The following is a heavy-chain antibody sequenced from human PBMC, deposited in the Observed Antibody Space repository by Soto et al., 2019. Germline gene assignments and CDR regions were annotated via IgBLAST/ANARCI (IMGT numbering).Heavy chain of an antibody. CDR2: ISGSGGST. Sequence: GGSLRLSCAASGLTFSSYAMSWVRQAPGKGLEWVSAISGSGGSTYYADSVKGRFTISRDNSKNTLYLQMNSLRAEDTAVYYSAKDKVPMIVVVITTQLFDYWGQGTLVTVSS. J-gene: IGHJ4*02. D-gene: IGHD3-22*01. CDR3: AKDKVPMIVVVITTQLFDY. CDR1: GLTFSSYA. V-gene: IGHV3-23*01.